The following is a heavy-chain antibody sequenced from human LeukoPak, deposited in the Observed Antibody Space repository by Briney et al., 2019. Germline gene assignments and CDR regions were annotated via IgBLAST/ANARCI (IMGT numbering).Heavy chain of an antibody. CDR2: INPSGGST. D-gene: IGHD4-17*01. Sequence: GASVKVSCKASGYTFTSYYMHWVRQAPGQGLEWMGIINPSGGSTSYAQKFQGRVSMTTDTSTSTAYMELRSLRSDDTAVYYCARDPGAYGDGCDYWGQGTLVTVSS. J-gene: IGHJ4*02. CDR1: GYTFTSYY. V-gene: IGHV1-46*01. CDR3: ARDPGAYGDGCDY.